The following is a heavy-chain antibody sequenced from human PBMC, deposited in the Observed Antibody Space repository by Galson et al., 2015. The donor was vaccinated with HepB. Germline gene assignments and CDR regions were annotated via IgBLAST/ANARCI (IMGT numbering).Heavy chain of an antibody. D-gene: IGHD1-7*01. Sequence: LSLTCSVSGDSINNYWWSWIRQPPGKGLEWIGEINHSGSTNYNPSLKSRVTISVDTSQNQFSLKLTSVTAADTAVYYCAGHHGTADLFDYWGQGTLVTVSS. CDR2: INHSGST. CDR1: GDSINNYW. V-gene: IGHV4-34*01. CDR3: AGHHGTADLFDY. J-gene: IGHJ4*02.